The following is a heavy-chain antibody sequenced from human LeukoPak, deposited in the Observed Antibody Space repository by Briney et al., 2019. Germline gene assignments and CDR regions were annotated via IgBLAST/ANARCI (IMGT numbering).Heavy chain of an antibody. V-gene: IGHV1-2*02. CDR2: INPNSGGT. CDR1: GYTFTGYY. Sequence: GASVKVSCKASGYTFTGYYMHWVRQAPGQGLEWMGWINPNSGGTNYAQKFQGRVTMTRDTSISTAYMELSRLRSDDTAVYYCARANALTHRSIAVAGPWGQGTLVTVSS. CDR3: ARANALTHRSIAVAGP. D-gene: IGHD6-19*01. J-gene: IGHJ5*02.